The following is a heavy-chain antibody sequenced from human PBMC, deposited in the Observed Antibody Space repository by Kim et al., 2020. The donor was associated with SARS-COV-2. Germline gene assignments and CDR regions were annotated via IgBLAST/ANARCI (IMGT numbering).Heavy chain of an antibody. J-gene: IGHJ4*02. CDR2: MYYTGST. D-gene: IGHD6-19*01. CDR1: GVSISGYY. V-gene: IGHV4-59*08. CDR3: SAEQGLGGGFDY. Sequence: SETLSLTCTVSGVSISGYYWNWIRQPPGKGLEWIGYMYYTGSTNYSPSLKSRLTITIDRSKNHFSLNLSSVAAADTAVYYCSAEQGLGGGFDYWGQGTLVTVSS.